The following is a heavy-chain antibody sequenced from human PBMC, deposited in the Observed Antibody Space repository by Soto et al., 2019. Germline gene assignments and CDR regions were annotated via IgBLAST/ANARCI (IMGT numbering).Heavy chain of an antibody. Sequence: ASVKVSCKASVYSFRHYGITWVRQAPGQGLEWMGWICPYNGKTNYAHKLQDRVTMTTDTYKGTAYMELRSLRSDDTAVYFVVRDLDGSGSYYTNYWGQGTLLTVSS. CDR3: VRDLDGSGSYYTNY. J-gene: IGHJ4*02. CDR2: ICPYNGKT. CDR1: VYSFRHYG. V-gene: IGHV1-18*01. D-gene: IGHD3-10*01.